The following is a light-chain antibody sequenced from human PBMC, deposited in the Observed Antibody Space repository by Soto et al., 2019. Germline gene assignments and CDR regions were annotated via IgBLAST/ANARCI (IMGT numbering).Light chain of an antibody. CDR1: NIGSKR. CDR2: EDS. J-gene: IGLJ1*01. CDR3: QVWDSTSDLAV. Sequence: SYYLTQPPSVSVAPGQTARMTCWGNNIGSKRVQWYQHKAGQAPVMVVYEDSDRPSGIPERFSGSNSGNTATLTISRVEAGDEADYYCQVWDSTSDLAVFGTGTKVTVL. V-gene: IGLV3-21*02.